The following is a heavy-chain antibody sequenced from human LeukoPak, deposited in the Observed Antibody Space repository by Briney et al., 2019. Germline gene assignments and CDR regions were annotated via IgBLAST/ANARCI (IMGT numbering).Heavy chain of an antibody. V-gene: IGHV4-4*02. Sequence: TSETLSLTCAVSGGSISSSNWWSWVRQPPGKGLEWIGEIYHSGSTNYNPSLKSRVTISVDTSKNQFSLTLTSVTAADTAVCYCARLESAAAGNRWFDPWGQGILVTVSS. D-gene: IGHD6-13*01. CDR2: IYHSGST. CDR1: GGSISSSNW. CDR3: ARLESAAAGNRWFDP. J-gene: IGHJ5*02.